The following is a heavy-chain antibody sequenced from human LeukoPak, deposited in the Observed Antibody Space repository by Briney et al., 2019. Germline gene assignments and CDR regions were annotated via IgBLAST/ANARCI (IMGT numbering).Heavy chain of an antibody. J-gene: IGHJ6*02. Sequence: GGSLRLSCAASGFTFGSYSMNWVRQAPGKGLEWVSHISSSSSTIYYADSVKGRFTISRDNAKNSLYLQMNSLRDEDTAVYYCARETPPNPGNSDYYYGTDVWGQGTTVTVSS. CDR1: GFTFGSYS. D-gene: IGHD3-10*01. V-gene: IGHV3-48*02. CDR2: ISSSSSTI. CDR3: ARETPPNPGNSDYYYGTDV.